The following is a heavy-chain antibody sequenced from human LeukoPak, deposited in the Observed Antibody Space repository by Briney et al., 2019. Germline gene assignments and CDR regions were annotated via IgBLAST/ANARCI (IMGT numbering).Heavy chain of an antibody. V-gene: IGHV3-11*01. Sequence: GGSLRLSCAASGFTFSDYYMSWIRQAPGKGLEWVSYISSSGSTIYYADSVKGRFTISRDNAKNSLYLQMNSLRAEDTAVCYCARSPHSSGWYVLGFDYWGQGTLVTVSS. CDR3: ARSPHSSGWYVLGFDY. J-gene: IGHJ4*02. D-gene: IGHD6-19*01. CDR2: ISSSGSTI. CDR1: GFTFSDYY.